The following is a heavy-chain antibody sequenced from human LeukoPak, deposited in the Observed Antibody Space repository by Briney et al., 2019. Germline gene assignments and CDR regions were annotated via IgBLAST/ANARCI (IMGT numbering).Heavy chain of an antibody. CDR2: ISDDATGK. Sequence: GGSLRLSCVASGFTLSRYAMAWVRQAPGKGLEWVSSISDDATGKYYADSVRGRFTISRDKSQNTVYLQMNSLSAEDTALYYCARRDNTGWYAIDYWGQGTLVTVSS. J-gene: IGHJ4*02. CDR3: ARRDNTGWYAIDY. CDR1: GFTLSRYA. V-gene: IGHV3-23*01. D-gene: IGHD6-19*01.